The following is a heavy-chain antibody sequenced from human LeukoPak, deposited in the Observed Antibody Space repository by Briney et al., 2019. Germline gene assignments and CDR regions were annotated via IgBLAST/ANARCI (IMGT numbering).Heavy chain of an antibody. CDR1: GGSISSYY. J-gene: IGHJ4*02. CDR2: IYYSGST. D-gene: IGHD4-17*01. Sequence: SETLSLTCSVSGGSISSYYWSWIRQPPGKGLEWIGYIYYSGSTNYNPSLRSRVTMSVDTSKNQFSLKLSSVTAADTAVYYCARSDYGDFFDYWGPGTLVTVSS. CDR3: ARSDYGDFFDY. V-gene: IGHV4-59*01.